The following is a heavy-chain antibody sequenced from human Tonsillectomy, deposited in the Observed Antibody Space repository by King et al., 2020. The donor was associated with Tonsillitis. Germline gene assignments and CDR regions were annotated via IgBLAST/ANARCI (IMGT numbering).Heavy chain of an antibody. V-gene: IGHV3-30*18. D-gene: IGHD2-21*02. CDR3: AKAPYCGSDCSPGTGWFDP. Sequence: VQLVQSGGGVVQPGRSLRLSCAASGFTFSTYDMQWVRQAPGKGLEWVALISYDGNNEYYPDSAKGRFTISRDNSKNTLYLQMNSLRVEDTAMYYCAKAPYCGSDCSPGTGWFDPWGQGTLVTVSS. CDR1: GFTFSTYD. J-gene: IGHJ5*02. CDR2: ISYDGNNE.